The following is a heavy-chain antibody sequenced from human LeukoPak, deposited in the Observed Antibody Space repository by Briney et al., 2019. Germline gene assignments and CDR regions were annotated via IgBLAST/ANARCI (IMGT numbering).Heavy chain of an antibody. V-gene: IGHV4-34*01. D-gene: IGHD2-2*01. Sequence: PSETLSLTCAVYGGSFSGYYWSWIRQPPGKGLEWIGEINHSGSTNYNPSLKSRVTISVDTSKNQFSLKLSSVTAADTAVYYCARGQKDIVVVPAAPRNWFDPWGQGTLVTVSS. CDR2: INHSGST. CDR1: GGSFSGYY. J-gene: IGHJ5*02. CDR3: ARGQKDIVVVPAAPRNWFDP.